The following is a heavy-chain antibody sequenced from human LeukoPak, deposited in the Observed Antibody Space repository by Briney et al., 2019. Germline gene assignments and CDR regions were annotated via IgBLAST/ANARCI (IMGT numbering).Heavy chain of an antibody. D-gene: IGHD3-22*01. CDR1: GGSFSDYF. Sequence: SETLSLTCAVYGGSFSDYFWNWIRQPPGKGLEWIGEINHGGGTRYNPSLKSRVTTSVDTSKNQFSLKLSSVTAADTAVYYCASIGNYYDSSGYNYWGQGTLVTVSS. CDR3: ASIGNYYDSSGYNY. J-gene: IGHJ4*02. CDR2: INHGGGT. V-gene: IGHV4-34*01.